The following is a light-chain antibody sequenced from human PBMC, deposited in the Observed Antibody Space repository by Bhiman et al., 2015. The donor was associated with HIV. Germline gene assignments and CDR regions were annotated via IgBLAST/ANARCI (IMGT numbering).Light chain of an antibody. CDR2: DVS. V-gene: IGLV2-14*03. CDR1: SSDVGGYNH. J-gene: IGLJ2*01. Sequence: QSALTQPASVSGSPGQSIIISCTGTSSDVGGYNHVSWYQQHPGKAPKLMIFDVSNRPSGVSNRFSGSKSGNTASLTISGLQAEDEADYYCCSYAGSYTLIFGGGTKLNIL. CDR3: CSYAGSYTLI.